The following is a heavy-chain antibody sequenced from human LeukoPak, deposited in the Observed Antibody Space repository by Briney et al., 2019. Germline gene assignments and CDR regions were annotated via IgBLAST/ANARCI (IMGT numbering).Heavy chain of an antibody. V-gene: IGHV1-18*01. CDR2: ISAYNGNT. D-gene: IGHD1-14*01. CDR3: ARDVPGPVWYYYYYMDV. CDR1: GYTFTSYG. Sequence: GASVKVSCKASGYTFTSYGISWVRPAPGQGLEWMGWISAYNGNTNYAQKLQGRVTMTTDTSTSTAYMELRSLRSDDTAVYYCARDVPGPVWYYYYYMDVWGKGTTVTVSS. J-gene: IGHJ6*03.